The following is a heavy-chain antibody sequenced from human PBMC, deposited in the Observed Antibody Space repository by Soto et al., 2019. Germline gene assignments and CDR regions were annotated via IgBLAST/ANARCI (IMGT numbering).Heavy chain of an antibody. D-gene: IGHD3-16*02. Sequence: PSETLSLTCTVSGGSISSGGYYWSWIRQHPGKGLEWIGYIYYSGSTYYNPSLKSRVTISVDTSKNQFSLKLSSVTAADTAVYYCARDARLSSMTTFGGVIVWYYFDYWGQGTLVTVSS. CDR2: IYYSGST. CDR1: GGSISSGGYY. CDR3: ARDARLSSMTTFGGVIVWYYFDY. J-gene: IGHJ4*02. V-gene: IGHV4-31*03.